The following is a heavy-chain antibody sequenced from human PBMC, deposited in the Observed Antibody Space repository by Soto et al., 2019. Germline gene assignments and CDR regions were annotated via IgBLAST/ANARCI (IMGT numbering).Heavy chain of an antibody. J-gene: IGHJ6*03. Sequence: SETLSLTCAVYGGSFSGYYWSWIRQPPGKGLEWIGEINHSGSTNYNPSLKSRVTISVDTSKNQFSLKLSSVTAADTAVYYCARTGYCSSTSCYVHYYYYYMDVWGKGTTVTVSS. CDR3: ARTGYCSSTSCYVHYYYYYMDV. V-gene: IGHV4-34*01. CDR1: GGSFSGYY. D-gene: IGHD2-2*01. CDR2: INHSGST.